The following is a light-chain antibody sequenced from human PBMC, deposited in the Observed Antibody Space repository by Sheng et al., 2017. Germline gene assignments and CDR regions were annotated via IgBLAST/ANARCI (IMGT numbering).Light chain of an antibody. Sequence: DIQMTQSPSSLSASVGYRVTITCRASQTISSQLNWYQQKAGKAPKVLIYAASSLQSGVPSRFSGSESGPDFTLTISSLQPEDFATYYCQQSYTIPYTFGQGTNLEVK. V-gene: IGKV1-39*01. CDR3: QQSYTIPYT. CDR1: QTISSQ. CDR2: AAS. J-gene: IGKJ2*01.